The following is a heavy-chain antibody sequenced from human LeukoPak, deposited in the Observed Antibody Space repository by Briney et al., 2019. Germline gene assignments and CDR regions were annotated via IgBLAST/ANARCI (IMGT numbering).Heavy chain of an antibody. D-gene: IGHD1-1*01. V-gene: IGHV1-69*04. CDR1: GGTFSSYA. J-gene: IGHJ4*02. Sequence: GASVKVSCEASGGTFSSYAISWVRQAPGQGLEWVGRIITILGIANYAQKFQGRVTITADKSTSTAHMELNSMRSEDTAVYYCAREVPSTTGTTHGIMVYWSQGTLVTVSS. CDR3: AREVPSTTGTTHGIMVY. CDR2: IITILGIA.